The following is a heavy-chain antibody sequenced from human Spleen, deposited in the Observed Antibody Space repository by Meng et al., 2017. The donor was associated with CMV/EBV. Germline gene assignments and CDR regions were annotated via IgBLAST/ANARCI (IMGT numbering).Heavy chain of an antibody. V-gene: IGHV3-7*01. D-gene: IGHD6-13*01. CDR2: IKQDGSKK. J-gene: IGHJ3*02. Sequence: GGSLRLSCAASGFTFSSYWMDWVRQAPGKGLEWVANIKQDGSKKYYVDSVKGRFTVSRDNAKDSLYLQMNSLRAEDTAVYYCARNMYSGSWYDAFDMWGQGTMVTVSS. CDR3: ARNMYSGSWYDAFDM. CDR1: GFTFSSYW.